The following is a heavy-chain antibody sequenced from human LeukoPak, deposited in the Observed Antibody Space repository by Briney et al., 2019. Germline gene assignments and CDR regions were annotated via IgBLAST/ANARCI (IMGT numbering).Heavy chain of an antibody. CDR3: ASEHSNQNCFDH. V-gene: IGHV4-59*01. D-gene: IGHD4-11*01. CDR1: GGSISNYY. J-gene: IGHJ5*02. CDR2: IYYSGST. Sequence: PSETLSLTCTVPGGSISNYYWSWIRQPPGKGLEWIGYIYYSGSTNYNPSLKSRVTISIDTSKNQFSLKLRSVTPADTAVYYCASEHSNQNCFDHWGQGTLVTVSS.